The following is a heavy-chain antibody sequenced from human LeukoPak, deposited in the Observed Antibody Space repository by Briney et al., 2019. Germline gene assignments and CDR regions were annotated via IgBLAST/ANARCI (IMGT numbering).Heavy chain of an antibody. CDR2: ISWNSGSI. J-gene: IGHJ4*02. Sequence: GGSLRLSCAASGFTFDDYAMHWVRQAPGKGLEWVSGISWNSGSIGYADSVKGRFTISRDNAKNSLYLQMNSLRTEDTALYYCAKDRGSTKYYFDYWGQGTLVTVSS. CDR1: GFTFDDYA. CDR3: AKDRGSTKYYFDY. D-gene: IGHD2-2*01. V-gene: IGHV3-9*01.